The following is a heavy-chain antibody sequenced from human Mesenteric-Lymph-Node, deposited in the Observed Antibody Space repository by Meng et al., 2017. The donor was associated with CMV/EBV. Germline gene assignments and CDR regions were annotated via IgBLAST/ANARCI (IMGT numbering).Heavy chain of an antibody. CDR2: ISWNSGDI. D-gene: IGHD6-19*01. Sequence: SLKISCAASGFTFSSYEMNWVRQAPGKGLQWISGISWNSGDIGYADSVKGRFTISRDNAKNSLYLQMNSLRPEDTALYYCAKDWTNLVAGIDYWGPGTLVTVSS. V-gene: IGHV3-9*01. J-gene: IGHJ4*02. CDR1: GFTFSSYE. CDR3: AKDWTNLVAGIDY.